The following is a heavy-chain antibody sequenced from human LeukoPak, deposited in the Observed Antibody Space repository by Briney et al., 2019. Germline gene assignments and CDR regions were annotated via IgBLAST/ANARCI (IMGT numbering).Heavy chain of an antibody. D-gene: IGHD3-9*01. J-gene: IGHJ6*02. CDR2: IWYDGSNK. Sequence: GGSLRLSCAASGFTFSSYGMHWVRQAPGKGLEWVAAIWYDGSNKYYADSVKGRFTISRDNSKNTLYLQMNSLRAEDTAVYYCARDQGLRYFDWLFSGGYYYGMDVWGQGTTVTVSS. V-gene: IGHV3-33*08. CDR3: ARDQGLRYFDWLFSGGYYYGMDV. CDR1: GFTFSSYG.